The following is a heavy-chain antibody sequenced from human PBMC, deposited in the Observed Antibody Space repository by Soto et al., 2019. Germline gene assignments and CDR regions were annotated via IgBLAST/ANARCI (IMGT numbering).Heavy chain of an antibody. CDR1: GDSINNGGYS. Sequence: SETLSLTCAVSGDSINNGGYSWSWIRQRPGKGLEWIGYIYHSGITSYSPSLKSRVTISADRSNNQFSLRLSSVTAADTAVYSSAKLAGSCRGYFDYWGQGTLVTVSS. CDR2: IYHSGIT. D-gene: IGHD2-2*01. J-gene: IGHJ4*02. CDR3: AKLAGSCRGYFDY. V-gene: IGHV4-30-2*01.